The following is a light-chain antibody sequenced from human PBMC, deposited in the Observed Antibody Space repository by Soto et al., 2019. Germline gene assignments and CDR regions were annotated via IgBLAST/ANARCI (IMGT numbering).Light chain of an antibody. V-gene: IGKV3-11*01. CDR3: QHRTNWPRT. J-gene: IGKJ2*01. CDR2: DAS. CDR1: KTVGTF. Sequence: EIVLTQSPATLSLSPGERATLSSRASKTVGTFLAWYQQKPGQAPRLVIYDASKRATGIPARFSGTGSGTDFALTISSIEPEDFAVYYCQHRTNWPRTFGQGTKLDI.